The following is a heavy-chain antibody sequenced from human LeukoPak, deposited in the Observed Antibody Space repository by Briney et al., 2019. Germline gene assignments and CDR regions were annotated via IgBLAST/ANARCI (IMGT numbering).Heavy chain of an antibody. CDR3: ARLGAGNYYDSSGYFDY. V-gene: IGHV5-51*01. CDR2: VYPGDSDT. CDR1: GYIFTKFW. J-gene: IGHJ4*02. Sequence: GESLKISCQGSGYIFTKFWIGWVRQLPGKGLEWMGVVYPGDSDTRYSASFQGQVTISVDKSISTAYLQWSSLKASDTAMYYCARLGAGNYYDSSGYFDYWGQGTLVTVSS. D-gene: IGHD3-22*01.